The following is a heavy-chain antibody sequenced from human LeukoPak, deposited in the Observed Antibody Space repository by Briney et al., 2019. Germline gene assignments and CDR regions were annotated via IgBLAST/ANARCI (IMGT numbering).Heavy chain of an antibody. V-gene: IGHV3-23*01. J-gene: IGHJ4*02. D-gene: IGHD2-2*01. CDR3: AKAHCSSTSCSRADN. CDR1: GCTFTRNA. Sequence: QPGGSLRLSCAASGCTFTRNAMAWVRQAPGKGLEWVSAIDGSGGTTFYADSVKGRVTISRVQSTNTVYLQMNSLRADDTAVYYCAKAHCSSTSCSRADNWGQGTLVTVSS. CDR2: IDGSGGTT.